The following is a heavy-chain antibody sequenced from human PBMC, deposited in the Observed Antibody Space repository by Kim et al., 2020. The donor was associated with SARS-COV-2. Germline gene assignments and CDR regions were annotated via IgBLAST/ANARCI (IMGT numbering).Heavy chain of an antibody. CDR1: GGSFSGYY. CDR3: ASGTDGLGELVLVVWSYY. V-gene: IGHV4-34*01. CDR2: INHSGST. Sequence: SETLTLTCAVYGGSFSGYYWSWIRQPPGKGLEWIGEINHSGSTNYNPSLKSRVTITVDTSKNQFSLKLSSLTAAETAVHYCASGTDGLGELVLVVWSYY. J-gene: IGHJ6*01. D-gene: IGHD2-8*02.